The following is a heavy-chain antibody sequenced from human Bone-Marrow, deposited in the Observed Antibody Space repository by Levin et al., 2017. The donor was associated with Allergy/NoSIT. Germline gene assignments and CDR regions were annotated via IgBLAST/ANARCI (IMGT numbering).Heavy chain of an antibody. Sequence: ASETLSLTCAVYGGSFSGYYWSWIRQPPGKGLEWIGEINHSGSTNYNPSLKSRVTISVDTSKNQFSLKLSSVTAADTAVYYCARVPVTGYYFDYWGQGTLVTVSS. V-gene: IGHV4-34*01. CDR2: INHSGST. CDR3: ARVPVTGYYFDY. D-gene: IGHD6-19*01. CDR1: GGSFSGYY. J-gene: IGHJ4*02.